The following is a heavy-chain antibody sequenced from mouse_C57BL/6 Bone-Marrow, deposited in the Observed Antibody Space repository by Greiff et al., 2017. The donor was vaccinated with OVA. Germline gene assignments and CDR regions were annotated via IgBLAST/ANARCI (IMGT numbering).Heavy chain of an antibody. D-gene: IGHD1-1*01. J-gene: IGHJ3*01. V-gene: IGHV14-4*01. CDR3: TTLYYYGSSWFAY. CDR2: IDPENGDT. Sequence: EVQLQQSGAELVRPGASVKLSCTASGFNIKDDYMHWVKQRPEQGLEWIGWIDPENGDTEYASKFQAKATITADTSSNTAYLQLSSLTSEDTAVYYCTTLYYYGSSWFAYWGQGTLVTVSA. CDR1: GFNIKDDY.